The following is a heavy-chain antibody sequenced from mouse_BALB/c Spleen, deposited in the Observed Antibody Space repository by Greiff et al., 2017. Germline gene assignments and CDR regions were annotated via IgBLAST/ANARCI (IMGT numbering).Heavy chain of an antibody. V-gene: IGHV5-12-1*01. CDR3: ARRPITTASYFDY. J-gene: IGHJ2*01. D-gene: IGHD1-2*01. CDR1: GFAFSSYD. Sequence: EVKLVESGGGLVKPGGSLKLSCAASGFAFSSYDMSWVRQTPEKRLEWVAYISSGGGSTYYPDTVKGRFTISRDNAKNTLYLQMSSLKSEDTAMYYCARRPITTASYFDYWGQGTTLTVSS. CDR2: ISSGGGST.